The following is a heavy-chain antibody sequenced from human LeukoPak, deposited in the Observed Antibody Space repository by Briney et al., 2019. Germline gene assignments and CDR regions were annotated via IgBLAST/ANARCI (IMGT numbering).Heavy chain of an antibody. D-gene: IGHD1-1*01. V-gene: IGHV3-7*01. J-gene: IGHJ4*02. CDR1: GFTLSNYW. Sequence: PGGSLRLSCEASGFTLSNYWMSWVRQAPGKGLELVANINQGASVRNYVDSVKGRFTISRDDAKNSLYLQMNSLRDDDTAVYYCAKYLRNAVIIDFWGQGTLVTVSS. CDR3: AKYLRNAVIIDF. CDR2: INQGASVR.